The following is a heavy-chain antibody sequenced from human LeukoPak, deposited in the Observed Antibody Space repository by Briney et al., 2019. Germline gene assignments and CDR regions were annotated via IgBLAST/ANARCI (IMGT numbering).Heavy chain of an antibody. D-gene: IGHD3-9*01. CDR3: ARDYYDILTGSASHPG. J-gene: IGHJ4*02. Sequence: GGSLRLSCAASGFTFSSYAMSWVRQAPGKGLEWVSSISSSSSYIYYADSVKGRFTISRDNAKNSLYLQMNSLRAEDTAVYYCARDYYDILTGSASHPGWGQGTLVTVSS. V-gene: IGHV3-21*01. CDR2: ISSSSSYI. CDR1: GFTFSSYA.